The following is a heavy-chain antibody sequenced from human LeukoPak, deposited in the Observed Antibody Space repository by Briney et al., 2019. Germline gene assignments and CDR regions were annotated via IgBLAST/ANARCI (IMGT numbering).Heavy chain of an antibody. V-gene: IGHV3-64*01. D-gene: IGHD3-10*01. J-gene: IGHJ6*03. CDR3: ARGRKSYGSGSYYDNYYYMDV. CDR2: ISSNGGST. Sequence: GGSLRLSCAASGFTFSSYAMHWFRQAPEKGLEYVSAISSNGGSTYYANSVKGRFTISRDNSKNTLYLQMGSLRAEDMAVYYCARGRKSYGSGSYYDNYYYMDVWGKGTTVTVSS. CDR1: GFTFSSYA.